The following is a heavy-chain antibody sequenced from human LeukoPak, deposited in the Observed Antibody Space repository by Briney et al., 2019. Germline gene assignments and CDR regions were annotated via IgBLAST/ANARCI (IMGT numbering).Heavy chain of an antibody. CDR2: INPNSGDT. D-gene: IGHD6-13*01. CDR1: GYTLTASY. CDR3: AVGGYTYRTSYDFDY. J-gene: IGHJ4*02. Sequence: ASVKDSRNASGYTLTASYIYWGPQAPGQGLEWMGWINPNSGDTNFAQKSQGRVTMTRDTSISTAYMELSRLRSDDTAAYYCAVGGYTYRTSYDFDYCGQGTLVTVSS. V-gene: IGHV1-2*02.